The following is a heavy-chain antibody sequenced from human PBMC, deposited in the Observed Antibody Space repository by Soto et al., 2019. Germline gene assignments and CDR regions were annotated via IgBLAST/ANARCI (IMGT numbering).Heavy chain of an antibody. CDR2: LTSSGFTK. Sequence: EVQLVESGGALVQPGGSLRLSCAASGFTFSTYNMNWVRQAPGEGLEWVSYLTSSGFTKYYADSVKGRFSVSRDNARNSLYLQMHSLRAEDTGVYFCVREWEYYYDYWGQGTLVTVSS. J-gene: IGHJ4*02. V-gene: IGHV3-48*01. CDR3: VREWEYYYDY. CDR1: GFTFSTYN. D-gene: IGHD1-26*01.